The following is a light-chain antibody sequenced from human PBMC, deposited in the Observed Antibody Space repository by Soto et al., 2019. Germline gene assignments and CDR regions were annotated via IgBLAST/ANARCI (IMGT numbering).Light chain of an antibody. CDR3: QQYNNWLTWT. Sequence: EIVMTQSPATLSVSPGEGATLPCRASESISNKLAWYQQKPGQAPRLLIYDASTRATGIPARFSGSGSGREFTLTISSLQSEDFAVYYCQQYNNWLTWTFGQGTKVGIK. V-gene: IGKV3-15*01. CDR1: ESISNK. CDR2: DAS. J-gene: IGKJ1*01.